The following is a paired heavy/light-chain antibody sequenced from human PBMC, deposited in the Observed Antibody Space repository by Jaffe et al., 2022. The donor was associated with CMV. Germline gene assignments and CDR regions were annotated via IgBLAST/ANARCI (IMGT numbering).Light chain of an antibody. J-gene: IGLJ2*01. V-gene: IGLV3-1*01. CDR2: QDS. CDR3: QAWDSSTLV. CDR1: KLGDKY. Sequence: SYELTQPPSVSVSPGQTASITCSGDKLGDKYACWYQQKPGQSPVLVIYQDSKRPSGIPERFSGSNSGNTATLTISGTQAMDEADYYCQAWDSSTLVFGGGTKLTVL.
Heavy chain of an antibody. V-gene: IGHV3-30*18. D-gene: IGHD4-4*01. CDR3: AKGEVVTTAYYYYGMDV. J-gene: IGHJ6*02. CDR2: ISYDGSNK. CDR1: GFTFSSYG. Sequence: QVQLVESGGGVVQPGRSLRLSCAASGFTFSSYGMHWVRQAPGKGLEWVAVISYDGSNKYYADSVKGRFTISRDNSKNTLYLQMNSLRAEDTAVYYCAKGEVVTTAYYYYGMDVWGQGTTVTVSS.